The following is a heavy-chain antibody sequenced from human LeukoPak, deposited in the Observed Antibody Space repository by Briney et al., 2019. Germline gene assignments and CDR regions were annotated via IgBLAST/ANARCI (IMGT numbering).Heavy chain of an antibody. Sequence: GQSLRLSCTAAGFCFSSDSMSWVRLAPGKGMEWVSLISSSSSTIYYADSVKGRFTISRDNAKNSLYLQMNSLRAEDTAVYYCASATTPWEDAFDIWGQGTMVTVSS. J-gene: IGHJ3*02. CDR1: GFCFSSDS. V-gene: IGHV3-48*04. CDR3: ASATTPWEDAFDI. D-gene: IGHD5-12*01. CDR2: ISSSSSTI.